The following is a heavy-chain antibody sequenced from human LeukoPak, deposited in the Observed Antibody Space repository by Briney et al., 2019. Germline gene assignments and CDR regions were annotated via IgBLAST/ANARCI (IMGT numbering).Heavy chain of an antibody. CDR1: GFTFSSFA. Sequence: GGSLRLSCAASGFTFSSFAMSWVRQAPGKGLEWVSYISSSGSTIYYADSVKGRFTISRDNAKNSLYLQMNSLRAEDTAVYYCAELGITMIGGVWGKGTTVTISS. CDR2: ISSSGSTI. V-gene: IGHV3-48*03. J-gene: IGHJ6*04. CDR3: AELGITMIGGV. D-gene: IGHD3-10*02.